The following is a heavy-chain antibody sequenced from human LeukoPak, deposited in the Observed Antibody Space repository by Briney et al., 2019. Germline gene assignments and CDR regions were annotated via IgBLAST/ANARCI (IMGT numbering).Heavy chain of an antibody. D-gene: IGHD1-26*01. CDR2: MNPNSGNT. Sequence: ASVKVSCKASGYTFTGYYIYWVRRAPGQGLEWMGWMNPNSGNTGYAQKFQGRVTITRNTSISTAYMELSSLRSEDTAVYYCARALAYTGGYPYYFDYWGRGTLVTVSS. CDR3: ARALAYTGGYPYYFDY. V-gene: IGHV1-8*03. J-gene: IGHJ4*02. CDR1: GYTFTGYY.